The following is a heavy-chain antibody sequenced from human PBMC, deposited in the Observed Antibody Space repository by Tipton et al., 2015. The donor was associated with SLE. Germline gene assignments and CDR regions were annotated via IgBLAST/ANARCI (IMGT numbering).Heavy chain of an antibody. CDR1: DGSLRSPNYY. CDR3: ARRHYSGPFDS. CDR2: IFYTGST. V-gene: IGHV4-39*07. J-gene: IGHJ4*02. Sequence: TLSLPCTVSDGSLRSPNYYWGWIRQPPGKGLEWIGSIFYTGSTYYNPSLKSQVSFSIDTAKHQFSLKLNSVTAADAAVYYCARRHYSGPFDSWGQGTLVTVSA. D-gene: IGHD5-12*01.